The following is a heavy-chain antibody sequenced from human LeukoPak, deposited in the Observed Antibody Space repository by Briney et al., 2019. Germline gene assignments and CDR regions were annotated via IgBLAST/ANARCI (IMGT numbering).Heavy chain of an antibody. CDR3: AKDKGSGTYPPY. J-gene: IGHJ4*02. CDR2: ISGSGDST. Sequence: GGSLRLSCAASGFTFSSFALSWVRRGPGKGLEWVSGISGSGDSTYYADSVKGRFTISRDNSNNRLYLQMNSLRAEDTAVYYCAKDKGSGTYPPYWGQGTLVTVSS. CDR1: GFTFSSFA. D-gene: IGHD1-26*01. V-gene: IGHV3-23*01.